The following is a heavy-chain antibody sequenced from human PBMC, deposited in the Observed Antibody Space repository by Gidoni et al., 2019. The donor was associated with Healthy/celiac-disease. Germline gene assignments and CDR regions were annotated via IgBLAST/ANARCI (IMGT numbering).Heavy chain of an antibody. V-gene: IGHV3-30*04. Sequence: QVQLVESGGGVVKPGRSLRLSCAASGFTFSRYAMHWVRQAPGKGLEWVAVISYDGSNKYYADSVKGRFTISRDNSKNTLYLQMNSLRAEDTAVYYCAREGVTFDYWGQGTLVTVSS. CDR2: ISYDGSNK. J-gene: IGHJ4*02. CDR3: AREGVTFDY. D-gene: IGHD2-21*02. CDR1: GFTFSRYA.